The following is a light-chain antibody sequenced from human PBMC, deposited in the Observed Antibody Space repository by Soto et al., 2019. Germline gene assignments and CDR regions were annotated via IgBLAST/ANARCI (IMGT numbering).Light chain of an antibody. CDR3: CSYAGSYTFGV. CDR1: SSDVGGYDC. V-gene: IGLV2-11*01. Sequence: QSVLTQPRSVSGSPGQSVTISCTGTSSDVGGYDCVSWYQHHPGKAPKLMISDVSKRPSGVPDRFSGSKSGNTASLTTSGLQAEDEADYYCCSYAGSYTFGVFGGGTKLTVL. J-gene: IGLJ2*01. CDR2: DVS.